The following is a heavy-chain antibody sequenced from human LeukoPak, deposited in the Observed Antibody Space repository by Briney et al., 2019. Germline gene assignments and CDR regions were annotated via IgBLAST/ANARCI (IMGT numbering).Heavy chain of an antibody. D-gene: IGHD3-22*01. Sequence: PGGSLRLSCAASGLTFSSYWMHWVSQAPGKGLVWVSRMNVDGSNRKYADSVKGRFIISRDNAKNILYLQMNSLRAEGTAVYYCASRKPDGSGISHWGQGTLVTVSS. V-gene: IGHV3-74*01. CDR2: MNVDGSNR. CDR3: ASRKPDGSGISH. J-gene: IGHJ4*02. CDR1: GLTFSSYW.